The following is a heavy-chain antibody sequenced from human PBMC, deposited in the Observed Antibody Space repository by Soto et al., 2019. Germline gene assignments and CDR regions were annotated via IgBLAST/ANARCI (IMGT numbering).Heavy chain of an antibody. CDR1: GGSISRYY. Sequence: SETLSLTCTVSGGSISRYYWSWIRQPPGKGLEWIGYIYYSGSTNYNPSLKSRVTISVDTSKNQFSLKLSSVTAADTAVYYCARSRIAVAGTRAAISYYYYGLDVWGQGTTVTVCS. CDR3: ARSRIAVAGTRAAISYYYYGLDV. D-gene: IGHD6-19*01. CDR2: IYYSGST. V-gene: IGHV4-59*01. J-gene: IGHJ6*02.